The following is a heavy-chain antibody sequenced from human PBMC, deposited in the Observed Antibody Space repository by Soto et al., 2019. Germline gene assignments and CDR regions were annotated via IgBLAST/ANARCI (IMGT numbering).Heavy chain of an antibody. D-gene: IGHD3-10*01. Sequence: EVQLAESGGGLAQPGGSLRLSCAASGFTLSGYAMDWVRQAPGKGLEYVSGISSNGVGTYYANSVQGRFTISRDNSKNTVYLQMGSLRPEDMAVYYCARRARSDFYHIDVWGKGTTVTVSS. V-gene: IGHV3-64*01. CDR1: GFTLSGYA. CDR3: ARRARSDFYHIDV. J-gene: IGHJ6*03. CDR2: ISSNGVGT.